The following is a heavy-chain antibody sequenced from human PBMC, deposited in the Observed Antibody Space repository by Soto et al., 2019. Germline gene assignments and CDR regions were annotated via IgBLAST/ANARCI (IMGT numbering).Heavy chain of an antibody. J-gene: IGHJ6*02. D-gene: IGHD6-19*01. V-gene: IGHV3-30*18. CDR1: VFSFNTYV. Sequence: GWSLRLSCASSVFSFNTYVMHWVRQAPGRGREGLALISYDGSQKYYADSVKDRVTISRDNSRKTLYLQVIGLRPEDTAVYYCAKDMAVVGRLYFFGMDVWGQGTTVTVSS. CDR2: ISYDGSQK. CDR3: AKDMAVVGRLYFFGMDV.